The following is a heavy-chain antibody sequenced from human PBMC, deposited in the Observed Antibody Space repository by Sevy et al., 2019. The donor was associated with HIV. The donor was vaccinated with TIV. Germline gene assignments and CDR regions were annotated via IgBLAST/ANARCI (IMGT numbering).Heavy chain of an antibody. D-gene: IGHD6-19*01. V-gene: IGHV3-23*01. CDR2: ISGSGGST. Sequence: GGSLRLSCAASGFTFSSYAMSWVRQAPGKGLEWVSAISGSGGSTYYADSVKGRFTISRDNSKNTLYLQMNSLRAEDTAVYYCAKGNSGWYGYYYYYMDVWGKRTTVTVSS. CDR3: AKGNSGWYGYYYYYMDV. CDR1: GFTFSSYA. J-gene: IGHJ6*03.